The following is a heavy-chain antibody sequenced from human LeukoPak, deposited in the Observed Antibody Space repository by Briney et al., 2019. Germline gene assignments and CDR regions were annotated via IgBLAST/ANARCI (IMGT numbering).Heavy chain of an antibody. V-gene: IGHV1-2*02. CDR1: GYTFTGYY. D-gene: IGHD3-22*01. CDR3: ARLGDTSGYYYGAFDI. CDR2: INPNSGGT. J-gene: IGHJ3*02. Sequence: ASVKVSCKASGYTFTGYYMHWVRQAPGQGLELMGWINPNSGGTNYAQKFQGRVTMTRDTSISTAYMELSSLRSDDTAVYYCARLGDTSGYYYGAFDIWGRGTMVTVSS.